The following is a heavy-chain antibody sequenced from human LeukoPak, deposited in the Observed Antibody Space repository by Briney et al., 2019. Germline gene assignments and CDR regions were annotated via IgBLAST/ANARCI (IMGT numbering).Heavy chain of an antibody. V-gene: IGHV3-21*01. J-gene: IGHJ4*02. CDR3: ARDKPAGIVVVPAAFQDY. Sequence: GGSLRLSCAASGFTFSSYSMNWVRQAPGKGLEWVSSISSSSSYIYYADSVKGRFTISRDNAKNSLYLQMNSLRAEDTAVYYCARDKPAGIVVVPAAFQDYWGQGTLVTVSS. CDR2: ISSSSSYI. CDR1: GFTFSSYS. D-gene: IGHD2-2*01.